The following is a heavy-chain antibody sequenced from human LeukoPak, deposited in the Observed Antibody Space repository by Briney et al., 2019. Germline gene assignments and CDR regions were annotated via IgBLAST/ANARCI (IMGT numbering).Heavy chain of an antibody. D-gene: IGHD5-18*01. Sequence: SETLSLTCAVYGGSFSGYYWSWIRQPPGKGLEWIGYIYYSGSTNYNPSLKSRVTISVDTSKNQFSLKLSSVTAADTAVYYCARGSRQLWPPSPYYYYYYMDVWGKGTTVTISS. CDR2: IYYSGST. CDR1: GGSFSGYY. J-gene: IGHJ6*03. V-gene: IGHV4-59*01. CDR3: ARGSRQLWPPSPYYYYYYMDV.